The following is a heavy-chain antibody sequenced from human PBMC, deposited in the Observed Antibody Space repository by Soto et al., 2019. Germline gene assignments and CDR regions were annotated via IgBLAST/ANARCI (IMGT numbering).Heavy chain of an antibody. CDR2: IKHDGTEK. D-gene: IGHD3-3*01. CDR3: ARARDFWSTYFDS. J-gene: IGHJ4*02. Sequence: EVQLVESGGGLVQPGGSLRLSCAASGFTFSNYWMSWVRQAPGQGVEWVANIKHDGTEKYYVDSVKGRFTISRDNAKNSLYLQCNSLRAEDTAVYYCARARDFWSTYFDSWGQGTLVTVSS. CDR1: GFTFSNYW. V-gene: IGHV3-7*01.